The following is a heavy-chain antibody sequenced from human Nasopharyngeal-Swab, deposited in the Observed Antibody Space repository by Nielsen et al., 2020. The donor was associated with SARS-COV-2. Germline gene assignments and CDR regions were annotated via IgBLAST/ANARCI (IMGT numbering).Heavy chain of an antibody. CDR3: ARSRRIAAAGPPPNY. D-gene: IGHD6-13*01. V-gene: IGHV1-46*01. CDR1: GDTFTSYY. Sequence: ASVKVSCKASGDTFTSYYMHWVRQAPGQGLEWMGIINPSGGSTSYAQKFQGRVTMTRDTSTSTVYMELSSLRSEDTAVYYCARSRRIAAAGPPPNYWGQGTLVTVSS. CDR2: INPSGGST. J-gene: IGHJ4*02.